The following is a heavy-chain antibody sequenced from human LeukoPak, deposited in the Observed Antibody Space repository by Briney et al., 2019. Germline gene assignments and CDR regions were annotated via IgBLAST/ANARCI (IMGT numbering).Heavy chain of an antibody. J-gene: IGHJ4*02. Sequence: SETLSLTCTVSGGSISPYYWSWIRQPPGKGLEWIGYIYYSGSTNYNPSLKSRVTISVDTSKNQFSLKLSSVTAADTAVYYCARSVTYDFWSGYPIILDYWGQGTLVTVSS. V-gene: IGHV4-59*01. CDR2: IYYSGST. CDR3: ARSVTYDFWSGYPIILDY. CDR1: GGSISPYY. D-gene: IGHD3-3*01.